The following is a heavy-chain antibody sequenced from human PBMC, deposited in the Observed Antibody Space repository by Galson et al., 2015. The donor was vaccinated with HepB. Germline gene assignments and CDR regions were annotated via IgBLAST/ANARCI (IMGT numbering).Heavy chain of an antibody. Sequence: SLRLSCAASGFTFSSFAMSWVRQAPGKGLEWVSTISSRSERTFYADSVQGRFIISRGNSKNTLYLHMNSLRAEDTAVYYCAKFSSSAYSLGFDYWGQGALVSVSS. D-gene: IGHD6-13*01. CDR2: ISSRSERT. CDR1: GFTFSSFA. V-gene: IGHV3-23*01. CDR3: AKFSSSAYSLGFDY. J-gene: IGHJ4*02.